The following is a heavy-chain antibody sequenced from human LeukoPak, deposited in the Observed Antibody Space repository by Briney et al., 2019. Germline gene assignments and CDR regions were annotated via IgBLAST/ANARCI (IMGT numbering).Heavy chain of an antibody. CDR2: INHSGST. Sequence: SETLSLTCAVYGGSFSGYYWSWTRQPPGKGLEWIGEINHSGSTNYNPSLKSRVTISVDASKNQFSLKLSSVTAADTAVYYCAKSPQKKNYYYYYYMDVWGKGTTVTVSS. CDR1: GGSFSGYY. J-gene: IGHJ6*03. V-gene: IGHV4-34*01. CDR3: AKSPQKKNYYYYYYMDV.